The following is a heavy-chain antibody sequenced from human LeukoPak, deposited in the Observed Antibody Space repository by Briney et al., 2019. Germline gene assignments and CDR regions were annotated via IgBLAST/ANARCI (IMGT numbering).Heavy chain of an antibody. D-gene: IGHD3-10*01. CDR3: ARPGGITMVRGVIHYFDY. CDR2: INHSGST. J-gene: IGHJ4*02. Sequence: KSSETLSLTCAVYGGSFSGYYWSWIRQPPGKGLEWIGEINHSGSTNYNPSLESRVTISVDTSKNQFSLKLSSATAADTAVYYCARPGGITMVRGVIHYFDYWGQGTLVTVSS. V-gene: IGHV4-34*01. CDR1: GGSFSGYY.